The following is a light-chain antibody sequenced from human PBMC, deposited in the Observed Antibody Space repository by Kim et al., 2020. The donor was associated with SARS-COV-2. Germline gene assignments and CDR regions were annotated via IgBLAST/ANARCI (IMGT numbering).Light chain of an antibody. V-gene: IGKV1-39*01. CDR3: QQSYNNPYT. J-gene: IGKJ2*01. Sequence: SAFVGSGVTITCRASQEISSYLNWYQQKPGKAPYLLIYAASSLQSGVPSRFSGSGSGTDFTLTISSLQPEDFATYYCQQSYNNPYTFGQGTKLEI. CDR2: AAS. CDR1: QEISSY.